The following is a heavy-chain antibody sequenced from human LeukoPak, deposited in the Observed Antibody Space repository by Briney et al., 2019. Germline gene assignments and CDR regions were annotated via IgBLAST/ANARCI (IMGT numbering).Heavy chain of an antibody. CDR2: MNPNSGNT. CDR1: GYTFTSYD. D-gene: IGHD3-22*01. CDR3: AKYTMIVVVNTIDY. V-gene: IGHV1-8*01. Sequence: ASVKVSCKASGYTFTSYDINWVRQATGQGLEWMGWMNPNSGNTGYAQKFQGRVTMTRNTSISTAYMELSSLRSEDTAVYYCAKYTMIVVVNTIDYWGQGTLVTVSS. J-gene: IGHJ4*02.